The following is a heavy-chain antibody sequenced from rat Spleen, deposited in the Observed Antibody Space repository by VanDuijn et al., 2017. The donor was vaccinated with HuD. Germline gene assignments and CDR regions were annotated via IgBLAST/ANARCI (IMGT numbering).Heavy chain of an antibody. CDR1: GFTFSKFD. Sequence: EVQLVESGGGLVQPGRSLKLSCAASGFTFSKFDMAWVRQAPTKGLEWVASISPSGGNTYYRDSMKGRFTVSRDNVKNTLYLQMDSLRSEDTATYYCARDAYGGYSVGFAYWGQGTLVTVSS. CDR3: ARDAYGGYSVGFAY. D-gene: IGHD1-11*01. J-gene: IGHJ3*01. CDR2: ISPSGGNT. V-gene: IGHV5S13*01.